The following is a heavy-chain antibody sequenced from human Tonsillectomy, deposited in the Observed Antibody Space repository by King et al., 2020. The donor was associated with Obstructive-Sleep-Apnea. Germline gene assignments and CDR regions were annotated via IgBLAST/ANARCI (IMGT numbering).Heavy chain of an antibody. CDR3: ARDVDNFYGSGIQTYGMDV. CDR2: INPNSGGT. J-gene: IGHJ6*02. V-gene: IGHV1-2*02. CDR1: GYTFSGNY. D-gene: IGHD3-10*01. Sequence: VQLVESGAEVKKPGASVKVSCKASGYTFSGNYIHWVRQAPGQGLEWMGWINPNSGGTNYAQKVQGRVTMTRETSISTAYMELSRLRSDDTAVYYWARDVDNFYGSGIQTYGMDVWGQGTTVTVSS.